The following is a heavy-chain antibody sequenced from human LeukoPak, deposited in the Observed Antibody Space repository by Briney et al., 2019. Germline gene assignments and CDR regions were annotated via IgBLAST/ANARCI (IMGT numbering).Heavy chain of an antibody. CDR3: ARGGVRGVRPYYFDY. Sequence: ASVKVSCKASGYTFTNYAMNWVRQAPGQGLEWMGWINTNTGNPTYAQGFTGRFVFSLDTSVSTAYLQISSLKAEDTAVYYCARGGVRGVRPYYFDYWGQGTLVTVSS. J-gene: IGHJ4*02. CDR1: GYTFTNYA. V-gene: IGHV7-4-1*02. CDR2: INTNTGNP. D-gene: IGHD3-10*01.